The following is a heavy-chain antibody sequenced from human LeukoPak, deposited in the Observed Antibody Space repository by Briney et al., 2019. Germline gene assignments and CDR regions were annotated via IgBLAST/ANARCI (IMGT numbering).Heavy chain of an antibody. J-gene: IGHJ6*02. CDR1: GGSISSSGYY. CDR3: ARDRGYSSSWYNYYYYGMDV. CDR2: IYYSGST. D-gene: IGHD6-13*01. Sequence: SETLSLTCTVSGGSISSSGYYWGWIRQPPGKGLEWIGSIYYSGSTYYNPSLKSRVTISVDTSKNQFSLKLSSVTAADTAVYYCARDRGYSSSWYNYYYYGMDVWGQGTTVTVSS. V-gene: IGHV4-39*07.